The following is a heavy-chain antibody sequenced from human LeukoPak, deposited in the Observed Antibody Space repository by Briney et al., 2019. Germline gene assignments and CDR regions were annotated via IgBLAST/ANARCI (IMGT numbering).Heavy chain of an antibody. CDR3: ARESYDVDTAMVYYYYYGMDV. Sequence: SQTLSLTCAISGDSVSSNSAAWNRIRQSPSRGLEWLGRTYYRSKWYNDYAVSVKSRITINPDTSKNQFSLQLNSVTPEDTAVYYCARESYDVDTAMVYYYYYGMDVWGQGTTVTVSS. J-gene: IGHJ6*02. CDR2: TYYRSKWYN. CDR1: GDSVSSNSAA. V-gene: IGHV6-1*01. D-gene: IGHD5-18*01.